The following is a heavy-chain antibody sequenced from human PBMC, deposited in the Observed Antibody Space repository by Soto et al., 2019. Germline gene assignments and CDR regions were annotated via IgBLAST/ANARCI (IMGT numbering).Heavy chain of an antibody. CDR3: AKENGYSSSWFEFDY. CDR2: ISGSGGST. D-gene: IGHD6-13*01. Sequence: EVQLLESGGGLVQPGGSLRLSCAASGFTFSSYAMSWVRQAPGKGLEWVSAISGSGGSTYYADSVKGRFTISRDNSKNTLYLQMNSLRAEEPAVYYCAKENGYSSSWFEFDYWGQGTLVTVSS. V-gene: IGHV3-23*01. CDR1: GFTFSSYA. J-gene: IGHJ4*02.